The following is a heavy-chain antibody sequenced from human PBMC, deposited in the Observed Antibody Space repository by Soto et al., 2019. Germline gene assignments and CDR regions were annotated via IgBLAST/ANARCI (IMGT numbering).Heavy chain of an antibody. D-gene: IGHD2-15*01. CDR2: IYYSGST. CDR1: GGSISSGGYY. CDR3: ARSGYCSGGSCYRDYWYFDL. J-gene: IGHJ2*01. Sequence: QVQLQESGPGLVKPSQTLSLTCTVSGGSISSGGYYWSWIRQHPGKGLEWIGYIYYSGSTYYNPSRKSRVTISVDTSKNQFSLKLSSVTAADTAVYYCARSGYCSGGSCYRDYWYFDLWGRGTLVTVSS. V-gene: IGHV4-31*03.